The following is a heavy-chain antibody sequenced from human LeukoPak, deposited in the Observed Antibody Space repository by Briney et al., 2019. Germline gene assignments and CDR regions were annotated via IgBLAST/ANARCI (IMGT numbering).Heavy chain of an antibody. CDR1: GYTLTELS. CDR3: ARELKLCGGDCYFSY. Sequence: RRASVKVSCKVSGYTLTELSMHWVRQAPGKGLEWMGGFDPEDGETIYAQKFQGRVTMTEDTSTDTAYMELSSLRSEDTAVYYCARELKLCGGDCYFSYWGQGTLVTVSS. J-gene: IGHJ4*02. V-gene: IGHV1-24*01. CDR2: FDPEDGET. D-gene: IGHD2-21*02.